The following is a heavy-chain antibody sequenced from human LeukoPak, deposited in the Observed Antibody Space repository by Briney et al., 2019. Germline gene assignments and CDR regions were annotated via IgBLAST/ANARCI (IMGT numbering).Heavy chain of an antibody. Sequence: VASVKVSCKASGGTFSTYAISWVRQAPGQGLEWMGGIIPIFGTANYAQKFQGRVTITADKSTSTAYMELSSLRSEDTAVYYCARDTSRESMVTAPRGFDYWGQGTLVTVSS. V-gene: IGHV1-69*06. J-gene: IGHJ4*02. CDR1: GGTFSTYA. CDR3: ARDTSRESMVTAPRGFDY. CDR2: IIPIFGTA. D-gene: IGHD2-21*02.